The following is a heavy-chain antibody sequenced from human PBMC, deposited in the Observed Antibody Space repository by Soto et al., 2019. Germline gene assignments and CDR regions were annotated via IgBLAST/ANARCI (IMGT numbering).Heavy chain of an antibody. CDR1: GGSISSSSYY. CDR2: IYYSGST. V-gene: IGHV4-39*01. J-gene: IGHJ5*02. CDR3: ARLVLLWFGESTGP. Sequence: SETLSLTCTVSGGSISSSSYYWGWIRQPPGKGLEWIGSIYYSGSTYYNPSLKSRVTISVDTSKNQFSLKLSSVTAADTAVYYCARLVLLWFGESTGPWGQGTLVTVSS. D-gene: IGHD3-10*01.